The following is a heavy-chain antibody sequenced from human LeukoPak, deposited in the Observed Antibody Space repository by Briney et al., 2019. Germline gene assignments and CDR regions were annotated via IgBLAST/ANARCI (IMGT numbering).Heavy chain of an antibody. V-gene: IGHV3-23*01. CDR3: AKDPTYCGGDCYPGSSDY. J-gene: IGHJ4*02. Sequence: GGSLRLSCAASGFTFSSYAMSWVRQAPGKGLEWVSAISVSGGSTYSADSVKGRFTISRDNSKNTLYLRMNSLRAEDTAVYYCAKDPTYCGGDCYPGSSDYWGQGTLVTVSS. D-gene: IGHD2-21*01. CDR1: GFTFSSYA. CDR2: ISVSGGST.